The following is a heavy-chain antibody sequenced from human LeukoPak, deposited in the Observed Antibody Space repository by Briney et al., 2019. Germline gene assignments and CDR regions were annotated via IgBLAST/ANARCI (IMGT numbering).Heavy chain of an antibody. CDR3: ARGSWDSSGLYFDY. J-gene: IGHJ4*02. Sequence: GGSLRPSCAASGFTFSSYAMHWVRQAPGKGLEWVAVISYDGSNKYYADSVKGRFTISRDNSKNTLYLQMNSLRAEDTAVYYCARGSWDSSGLYFDYWGQGTLVTVSS. CDR1: GFTFSSYA. CDR2: ISYDGSNK. V-gene: IGHV3-30-3*01. D-gene: IGHD6-19*01.